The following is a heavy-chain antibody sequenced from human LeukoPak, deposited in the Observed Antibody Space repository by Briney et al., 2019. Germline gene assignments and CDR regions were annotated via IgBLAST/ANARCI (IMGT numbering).Heavy chain of an antibody. CDR2: ISYDGSNK. D-gene: IGHD3-3*01. CDR1: GFTFSSYA. J-gene: IGHJ6*02. CDR3: ARDGRGIFGKGYYYYGMDV. V-gene: IGHV3-30-3*01. Sequence: GGSLRLSCAASGFTFSSYAMHWVRQAPGKGLEWVAVISYDGSNKYCADSVKGRFTISRDNSKNTLYLQMNSLRAEDTAVYYCARDGRGIFGKGYYYYGMDVWGQGTTVTVSS.